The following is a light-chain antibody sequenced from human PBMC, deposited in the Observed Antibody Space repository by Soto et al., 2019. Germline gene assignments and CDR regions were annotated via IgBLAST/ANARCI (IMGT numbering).Light chain of an antibody. V-gene: IGKV3-20*01. CDR3: QQYGSSPYT. Sequence: EIVLTQSPGTLSLSPGERATLSCRASQSVSSSYFAWYQQKPGQAPRLLIYGASSRATGIPDRFSGSGSGTDFTLIIIRLEPEDFAVYYGQQYGSSPYTFGQGTKREIK. J-gene: IGKJ2*01. CDR2: GAS. CDR1: QSVSSSY.